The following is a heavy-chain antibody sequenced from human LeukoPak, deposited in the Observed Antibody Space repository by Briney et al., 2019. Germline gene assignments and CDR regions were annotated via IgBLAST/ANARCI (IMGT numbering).Heavy chain of an antibody. Sequence: GASVKVSCKASGGTFSSYAISWVRQAPGQGLEWMGGIIPIFGTANYAQKFQGRVTITADESTSTAYMELSILRSEDTAVYYCARDSAESSGWYKGDDAFDIWGQGTMVTVSS. D-gene: IGHD6-19*01. J-gene: IGHJ3*02. CDR1: GGTFSSYA. CDR2: IIPIFGTA. V-gene: IGHV1-69*01. CDR3: ARDSAESSGWYKGDDAFDI.